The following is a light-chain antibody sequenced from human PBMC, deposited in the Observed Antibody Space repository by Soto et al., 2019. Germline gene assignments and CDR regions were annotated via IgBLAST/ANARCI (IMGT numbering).Light chain of an antibody. Sequence: QSALTQPASVSGSPGQSITISCTGTSSDVGGYNYVSWYQQQPGKAPKLMICDVSNRPSGVSNRFSGSKSGNTASLTISGLQAEDESDYSFSSYTSSSTLVVFCGGTKVTVL. CDR2: DVS. CDR3: SSYTSSSTLVV. J-gene: IGLJ2*01. CDR1: SSDVGGYNY. V-gene: IGLV2-14*03.